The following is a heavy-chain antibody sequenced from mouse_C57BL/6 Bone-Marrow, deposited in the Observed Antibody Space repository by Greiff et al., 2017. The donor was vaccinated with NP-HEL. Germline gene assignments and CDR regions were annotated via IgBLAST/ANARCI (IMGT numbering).Heavy chain of an antibody. CDR3: ARGNGYDGWYFDV. D-gene: IGHD2-2*01. Sequence: EVQLVESGPSLVRPSQTLSLTCTVTGFSINSDCYWIWIRQFPGNKLEYIGYTFYSGITYYNPSLESRTYITRDTSKNQFSLKLSSVTTEDTATYYCARGNGYDGWYFDVWGTGTTVTVSS. CDR1: GFSINSDCY. J-gene: IGHJ1*03. CDR2: TFYSGIT. V-gene: IGHV3-3*01.